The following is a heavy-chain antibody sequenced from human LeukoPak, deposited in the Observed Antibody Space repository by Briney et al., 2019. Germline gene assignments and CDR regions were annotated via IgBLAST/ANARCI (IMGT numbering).Heavy chain of an antibody. D-gene: IGHD2-2*01. Sequence: SGTLSLTCTVSGGSISNSDWWNWVRQPPGKGLEWIGEIHHSGSTNYNPSLKSRVTISVDMSKNQFSLKLSSVTAADTAVYYCARSSEAVVVPAAIDYFDYWGQGTLVTVSS. J-gene: IGHJ4*02. CDR3: ARSSEAVVVPAAIDYFDY. CDR2: IHHSGST. V-gene: IGHV4-4*02. CDR1: GGSISNSDW.